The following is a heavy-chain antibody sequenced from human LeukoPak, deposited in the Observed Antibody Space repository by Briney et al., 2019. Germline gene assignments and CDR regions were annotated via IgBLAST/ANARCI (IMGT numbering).Heavy chain of an antibody. Sequence: GESLKTSCKGSGYSFTSYWIGWVRQMPGKGLEWMGIIYPGDSDIKYSPSFQGQVTISADKSISTAYLQWSSLKASDTAMYFCARYSAARPGDYWGQGTLVTVSS. CDR1: GYSFTSYW. D-gene: IGHD6-6*01. CDR2: IYPGDSDI. CDR3: ARYSAARPGDY. V-gene: IGHV5-51*01. J-gene: IGHJ4*02.